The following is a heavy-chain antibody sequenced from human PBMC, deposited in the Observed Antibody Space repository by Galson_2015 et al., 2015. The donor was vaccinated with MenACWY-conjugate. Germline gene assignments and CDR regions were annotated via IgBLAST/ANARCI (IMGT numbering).Heavy chain of an antibody. V-gene: IGHV3-48*03. Sequence: SLRLSCAASGFTFSSYEMNWVRQAPGKGLEWVSYISSSGFTIYYADSVKGRFTISRDNAKNSLYLQMNSLRAEDSAAYYCATRSGDGGGGYCFDYWGQGTLVTVSS. D-gene: IGHD4-23*01. CDR2: ISSSGFTI. CDR3: ATRSGDGGGGYCFDY. J-gene: IGHJ4*02. CDR1: GFTFSSYE.